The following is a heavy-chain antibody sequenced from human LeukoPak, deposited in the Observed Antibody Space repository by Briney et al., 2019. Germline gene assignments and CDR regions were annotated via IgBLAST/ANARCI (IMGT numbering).Heavy chain of an antibody. J-gene: IGHJ4*02. CDR1: GFTFSSYT. CDR3: AREYYYDSSGPYYFDY. CDR2: IKQDGSEK. Sequence: GGSQRLSCAASGFTFSSYTMNWVRQAPGKGLEWVANIKQDGSEKYYVDSVKGRFTISRDNAKNSLYLQMNSLRAEDTAVYYFAREYYYDSSGPYYFDYWGQGTLVTVSS. V-gene: IGHV3-7*01. D-gene: IGHD3-22*01.